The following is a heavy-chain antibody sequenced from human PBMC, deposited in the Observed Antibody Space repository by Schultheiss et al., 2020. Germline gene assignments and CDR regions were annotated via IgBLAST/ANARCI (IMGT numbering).Heavy chain of an antibody. D-gene: IGHD2-2*01. CDR3: ARFRSGYCSSTSCPNYYYGMDV. CDR1: GGSVSSGSYY. J-gene: IGHJ6*02. V-gene: IGHV4-39*07. Sequence: SETLSLTCTVSGGSVSSGSYYWSWIRQPPGKGLEWIGEINHSGSTNYNPSLKSRVTISVDTSKNQFSLKLSSVTAADTAVYYCARFRSGYCSSTSCPNYYYGMDVWGQGTTVTVSS. CDR2: INHSGST.